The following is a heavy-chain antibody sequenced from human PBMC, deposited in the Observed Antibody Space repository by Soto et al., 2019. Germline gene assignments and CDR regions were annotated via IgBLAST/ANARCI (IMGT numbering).Heavy chain of an antibody. CDR1: GFTFSSYD. CDR3: ARVGIRFRGAFDI. D-gene: IGHD3-16*01. Sequence: GGSLRLSCAASGFTFSSYDMHWVRQATGKGLEWVSAIGTAGDTYYPGSVKGRFTISRENAKNSLYLQMNSLRAGDTAGYYCARVGIRFRGAFDIWGQGTMVTVSS. J-gene: IGHJ3*02. V-gene: IGHV3-13*01. CDR2: IGTAGDT.